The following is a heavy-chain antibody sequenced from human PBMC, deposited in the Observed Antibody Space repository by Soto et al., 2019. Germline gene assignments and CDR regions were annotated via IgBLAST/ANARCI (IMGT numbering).Heavy chain of an antibody. Sequence: SETLSLTCAVSGGSFTSNNWWTWVRQPPGQGLAWIGEIYRTGSTNDSPSLKGRVTISLDKSENQFSLKVTSLTAADTAVYYCASRDPGTSVDYWGQGTLVTVSS. D-gene: IGHD1-7*01. CDR3: ASRDPGTSVDY. V-gene: IGHV4-4*02. J-gene: IGHJ4*02. CDR2: IYRTGST. CDR1: GGSFTSNNW.